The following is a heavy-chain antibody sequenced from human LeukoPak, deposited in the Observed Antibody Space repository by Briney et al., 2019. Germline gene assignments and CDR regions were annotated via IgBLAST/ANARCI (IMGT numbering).Heavy chain of an antibody. D-gene: IGHD1-1*01. CDR3: ARDATTEIGTVYMDV. CDR2: ISTSGNII. CDR1: GFSFSDYE. J-gene: IGHJ6*03. Sequence: PGGSLRLSCAASGFSFSDYEMNWVRQAPGKGLEWVLHISTSGNIIHYADSVKGRYTISRDNAKNSLYLQMNSLRAEDTALYFCARDATTEIGTVYMDVWGKGTTVTISS. V-gene: IGHV3-48*03.